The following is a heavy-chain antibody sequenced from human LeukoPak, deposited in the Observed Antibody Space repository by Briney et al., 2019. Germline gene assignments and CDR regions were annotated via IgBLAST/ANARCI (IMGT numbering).Heavy chain of an antibody. CDR2: ISWNSGSI. CDR3: AKDLTYSSSSGFDY. CDR1: GFTFDDYA. V-gene: IGHV3-9*01. J-gene: IGHJ4*02. D-gene: IGHD6-6*01. Sequence: GGSLRLSCAASGFTFDDYAMHWVRQAPGTGLEWVSGISWNSGSIGYADSVKGGFTISRDNAKNSLYLQMNSLRAEDTALYYCAKDLTYSSSSGFDYWGQGTLVTVSS.